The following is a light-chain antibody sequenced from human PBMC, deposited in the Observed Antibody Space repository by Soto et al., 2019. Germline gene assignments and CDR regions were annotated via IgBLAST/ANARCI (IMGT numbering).Light chain of an antibody. Sequence: EIVLTQSPATLSLSPGEGAALSCRASQSVIRYLAWYQQKPGQAPRLLIYGTSNRATGIPARFSGSGSGTDFTLTISSLEAEDFALYYCHQRSTWPLTFGGGTKVEIK. CDR1: QSVIRY. CDR3: HQRSTWPLT. V-gene: IGKV3-11*01. J-gene: IGKJ4*01. CDR2: GTS.